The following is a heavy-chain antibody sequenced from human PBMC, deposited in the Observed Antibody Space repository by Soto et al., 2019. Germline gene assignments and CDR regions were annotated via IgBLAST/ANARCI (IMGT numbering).Heavy chain of an antibody. V-gene: IGHV3-23*01. CDR3: AKGLCSGGICYGTD. J-gene: IGHJ4*02. Sequence: VGSLRLSCAASGFTFSSSTMRWVRQAPGKELEWVSSFSGSTGNTYYADSVKGRFTVSRDNSKNTLYLQMNSLRAEDTALYYCAKGLCSGGICYGTDWGQGTLVTVSS. CDR1: GFTFSSST. D-gene: IGHD2-15*01. CDR2: FSGSTGNT.